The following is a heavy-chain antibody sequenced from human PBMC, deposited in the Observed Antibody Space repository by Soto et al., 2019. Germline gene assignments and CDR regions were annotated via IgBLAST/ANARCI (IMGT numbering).Heavy chain of an antibody. Sequence: SETLSLTCAFYGGAFSGYYWSGIRPRPGKGLEWSGEVNHSGSTNYNPSLKSRVTISVDTSKNQFSLQLSSVTAGDTAVYYCARDLKVGYDFGGFDYWGQGTLVTVSS. D-gene: IGHD5-12*01. CDR2: VNHSGST. J-gene: IGHJ4*02. CDR3: ARDLKVGYDFGGFDY. V-gene: IGHV4-34*09. CDR1: GGAFSGYY.